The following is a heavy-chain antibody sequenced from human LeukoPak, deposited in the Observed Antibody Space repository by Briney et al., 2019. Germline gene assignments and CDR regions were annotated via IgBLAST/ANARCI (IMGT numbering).Heavy chain of an antibody. Sequence: ASVKVSCKASGYTFTGYYMHWVRQAPGQGLEWMGWINPNSGGTNYAQKFQGRVTMTRDTSISTAYMELSRLRSDDTAVYYCARRWDYGDYPLPFDYWGQGTLVTVSS. J-gene: IGHJ4*02. D-gene: IGHD4-17*01. V-gene: IGHV1-2*02. CDR3: ARRWDYGDYPLPFDY. CDR2: INPNSGGT. CDR1: GYTFTGYY.